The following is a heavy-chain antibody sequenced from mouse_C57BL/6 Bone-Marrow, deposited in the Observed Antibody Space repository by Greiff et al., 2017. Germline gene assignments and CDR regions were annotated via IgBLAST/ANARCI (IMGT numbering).Heavy chain of an antibody. D-gene: IGHD1-1*01. CDR3: ARSHIYCNGSSPFDY. V-gene: IGHV1-26*01. Sequence: EVQLQQSGPELVKPGASVKISCKASGYTFTDYYMNWVKQSHGKSLEWIGDINPNNGGTSYNQKFKGKATLTVDKSSSTADMELRSLTSEDSAVYYCARSHIYCNGSSPFDYWGQGTTLTVSS. CDR1: GYTFTDYY. J-gene: IGHJ2*01. CDR2: INPNNGGT.